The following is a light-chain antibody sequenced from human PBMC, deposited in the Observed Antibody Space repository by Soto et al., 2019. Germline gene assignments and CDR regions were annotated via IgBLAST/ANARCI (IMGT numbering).Light chain of an antibody. CDR2: DAS. CDR1: QNINTN. V-gene: IGKV3-11*01. Sequence: EIVLTQAPVTLSLSPGEGATLSCKASQNINTNLCWYQQKPGQAPRLLIYDASLRATGIPARFTGSGSGTDFTLTINGLEPEDFAVYYCQQRGNWPRTWAFGQGTKVEVK. CDR3: QQRGNWPRTWA. J-gene: IGKJ1*01.